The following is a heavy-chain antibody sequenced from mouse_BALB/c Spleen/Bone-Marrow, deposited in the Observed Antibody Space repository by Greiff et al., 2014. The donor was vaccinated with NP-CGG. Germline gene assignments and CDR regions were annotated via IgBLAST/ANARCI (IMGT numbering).Heavy chain of an antibody. CDR3: ARGAYYRYDGFAY. CDR1: GYTFSSYW. V-gene: IGHV1-87*01. CDR2: IYPGDGDT. J-gene: IGHJ3*01. D-gene: IGHD2-14*01. Sequence: QVQLKQSGAELAGPGASVKLSCKASGYTFSSYWMQWGKQRPGQGLEWIGSIYPGDGDTRYTQKFKGKATLTADKSSSTAYMQLSSLASEDSAVYYCARGAYYRYDGFAYWGQGTLVTVSA.